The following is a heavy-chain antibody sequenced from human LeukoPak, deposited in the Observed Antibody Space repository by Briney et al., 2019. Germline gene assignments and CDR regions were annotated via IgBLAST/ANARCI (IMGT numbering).Heavy chain of an antibody. J-gene: IGHJ6*03. Sequence: TFSNYWMSWVRQAPGKGLEWIGSIYYSGSTYYNPSLKSRVTISVDTSKNQFSLKLSSVTAADTAVYYCARTTEGGYTYNYFYYYYMDVWGKGTTVTISS. CDR1: TFSNYW. CDR2: IYYSGST. D-gene: IGHD5-18*01. V-gene: IGHV4-39*07. CDR3: ARTTEGGYTYNYFYYYYMDV.